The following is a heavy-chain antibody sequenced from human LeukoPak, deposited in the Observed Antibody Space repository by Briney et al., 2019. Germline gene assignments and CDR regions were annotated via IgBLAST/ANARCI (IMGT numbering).Heavy chain of an antibody. CDR2: ISYDGSNK. D-gene: IGHD6-19*01. V-gene: IGHV3-30*18. CDR1: GFTFSSYG. J-gene: IGHJ4*02. CDR3: AKGSVAATRASADY. Sequence: GGSLRLSCAASGFTFSSYGMHWVRQAPGKGLEWVAVISYDGSNKYYADSVKGRFTISRDNSKNTLYVQMNSLRGEDTAVYYCAKGSVAATRASADYWGQGTLVTVSS.